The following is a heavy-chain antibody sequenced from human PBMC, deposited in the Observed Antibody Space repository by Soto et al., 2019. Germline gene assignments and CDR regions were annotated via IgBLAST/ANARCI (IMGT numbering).Heavy chain of an antibody. CDR2: INAGNGNT. V-gene: IGHV1-3*01. J-gene: IGHJ5*02. Sequence: GASVKVSCKASGYTFTSYAMHQVRQAPGQRPEWMGWINAGNGNTKYPQKIQGRVTITRDTSASTAYTELSSPRPEDTAVYYCARRLLVLMVYATEKMLGFDPWGQGTLVTVSS. CDR3: ARRLLVLMVYATEKMLGFDP. D-gene: IGHD2-8*01. CDR1: GYTFTSYA.